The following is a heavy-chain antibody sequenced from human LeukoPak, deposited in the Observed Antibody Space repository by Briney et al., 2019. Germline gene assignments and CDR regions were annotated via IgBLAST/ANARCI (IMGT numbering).Heavy chain of an antibody. Sequence: SETLSLTCTVSGYSISSDYYWGWIRRPPGKGLEWIGNIYHRGTTYYNPSLKSRVTISVDTSKNQFSPKLSSVTTADTAVYYCARVGYEVDYWGQGTLVTVSS. CDR2: IYHRGTT. CDR3: ARVGYEVDY. CDR1: GYSISSDYY. V-gene: IGHV4-38-2*02. D-gene: IGHD5-12*01. J-gene: IGHJ4*02.